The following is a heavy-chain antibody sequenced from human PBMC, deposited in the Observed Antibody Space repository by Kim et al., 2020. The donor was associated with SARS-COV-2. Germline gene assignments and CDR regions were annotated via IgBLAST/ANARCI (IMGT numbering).Heavy chain of an antibody. J-gene: IGHJ5*02. D-gene: IGHD6-13*01. CDR1: GYTFTSYY. V-gene: IGHV1-46*01. CDR2: INPSGGST. Sequence: ASVKVSCKASGYTFTSYYMHWVRQAPGQGLEWMGIINPSGGSTSYAQKFQGRVTMTRDTSTSTVYMELSSLRSEDTAVYYCAREGFGAAAGTGKWFDPWGQGTLVTVSS. CDR3: AREGFGAAAGTGKWFDP.